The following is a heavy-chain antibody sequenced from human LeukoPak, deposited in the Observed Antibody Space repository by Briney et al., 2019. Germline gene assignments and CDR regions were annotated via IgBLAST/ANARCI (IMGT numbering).Heavy chain of an antibody. J-gene: IGHJ4*02. D-gene: IGHD5-24*01. V-gene: IGHV4-30-4*01. CDR3: AREHGYNLAFDY. CDR2: IYYSGST. CDR1: GGSISCGDYY. Sequence: SETLSLTCTVSGGSISCGDYYWSWIRQPPGKGLEWIGYIYYSGSTYYNPSLKSRVTISVDTSKNQFSLKLSSVTAADTAVYYCAREHGYNLAFDYWGQGTLVTVSS.